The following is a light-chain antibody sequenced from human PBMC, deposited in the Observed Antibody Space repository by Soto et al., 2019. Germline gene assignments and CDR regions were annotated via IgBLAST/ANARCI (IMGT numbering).Light chain of an antibody. CDR3: QQYGSSPLT. CDR1: QSVSTSN. J-gene: IGKJ4*01. CDR2: GAS. Sequence: IVLPQSQGTLSSSPGERGTLSCRASQSVSTSNLAWYQQKPGQATRLLIYGASSRATGIPDRFSGSGSGTDFTLTISRLEPEEFAVYYCQQYGSSPLTVGGGTKVDIK. V-gene: IGKV3-20*01.